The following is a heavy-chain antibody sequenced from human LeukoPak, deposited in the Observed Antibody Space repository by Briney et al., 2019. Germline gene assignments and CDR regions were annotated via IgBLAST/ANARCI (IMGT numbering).Heavy chain of an antibody. CDR2: IIPILGIA. CDR3: ARGGDSGDSLDN. J-gene: IGHJ4*02. V-gene: IGHV1-69*04. CDR1: GGTFSSYA. Sequence: GASVKVSCKASGGTFSSYAISWVRQAPGQGLEWMGRIIPILGIANYAQKFQGRVTITADKSTSTAYMELSSLRSEGTAVYYCARGGDSGDSLDNWGQGTRVPVSS. D-gene: IGHD4-17*01.